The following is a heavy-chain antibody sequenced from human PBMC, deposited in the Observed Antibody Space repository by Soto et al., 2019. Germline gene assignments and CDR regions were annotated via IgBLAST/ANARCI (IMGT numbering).Heavy chain of an antibody. Sequence: QVQLVQSGTEVRKPGASVKVSCKTSGYIFTDFFVHWIRQAPGQGLEWLGWVNPKDGDTEYAQKFLGRVSMTRDTSTNTVYMEMTRLTPNDTAVYYCGRIPAPGRPTTTFYWGHGSLV. J-gene: IGHJ4*01. CDR2: VNPKDGDT. CDR1: GYIFTDFF. D-gene: IGHD1-26*01. CDR3: GRIPAPGRPTTTFY. V-gene: IGHV1-2*02.